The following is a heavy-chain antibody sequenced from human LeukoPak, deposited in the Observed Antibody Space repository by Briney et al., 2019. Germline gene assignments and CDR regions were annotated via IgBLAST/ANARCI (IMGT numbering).Heavy chain of an antibody. J-gene: IGHJ4*02. CDR3: AKDLSSSGYNARFDY. V-gene: IGHV3-23*01. CDR1: GFVFSHYT. D-gene: IGHD6-19*01. Sequence: GGSLRLSCAVSGFVFSHYTMTWVRQGPGKGLEWVSSINGSGDVTLYADSVMGRFTISRDNAKNTVSLQMNNLRAEDTAVYYCAKDLSSSGYNARFDYWGQGTLVTVSS. CDR2: INGSGDVT.